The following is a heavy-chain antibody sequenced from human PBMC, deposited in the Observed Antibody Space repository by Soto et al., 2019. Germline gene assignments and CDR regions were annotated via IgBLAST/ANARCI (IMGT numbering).Heavy chain of an antibody. J-gene: IGHJ6*02. Sequence: QVQLQESGPGLVKPSETLSLTCTVSGGSISSYYWSWIRQPPGKGLEWIGYIYYSGSTNYNPSLKSRVTISVDTSKNQFSLKLSSVTAADTAVYYCARDRAIFGVVIGVDYGMDVWGQGTTVTVSS. V-gene: IGHV4-59*01. CDR1: GGSISSYY. D-gene: IGHD3-3*01. CDR2: IYYSGST. CDR3: ARDRAIFGVVIGVDYGMDV.